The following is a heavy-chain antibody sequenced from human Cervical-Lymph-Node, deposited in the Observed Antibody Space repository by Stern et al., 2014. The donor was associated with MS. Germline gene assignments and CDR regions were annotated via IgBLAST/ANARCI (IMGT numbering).Heavy chain of an antibody. V-gene: IGHV4-4*01. CDR1: DDIVSNPNY. CDR2: ISYSGNT. D-gene: IGHD3-16*01. CDR3: ARRGGRRLIHFDS. J-gene: IGHJ4*02. Sequence: QLQLQESGPGLVKPAGTLSLTCEVSDDIVSNPNYWSWVRQSPGQGLEWIGEISYSGNTNYNPSLRSRLILSMDRSTNQLSLTLTSVTAADTAVYFCARRGGRRLIHFDSWGLGTLVTVSS.